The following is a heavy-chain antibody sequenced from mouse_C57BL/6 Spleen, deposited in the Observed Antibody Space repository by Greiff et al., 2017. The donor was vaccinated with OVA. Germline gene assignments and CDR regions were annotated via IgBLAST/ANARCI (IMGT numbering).Heavy chain of an antibody. CDR2: INPSTGGT. V-gene: IGHV1-42*01. CDR1: GYSFTGYY. CDR3: ARGPLDYDYDGFAY. J-gene: IGHJ3*01. Sequence: VHVKQSGPELVKPGASVKISCKASGYSFTGYYMNWVKQSPEKSLEWIGEINPSTGGTTYNQKFKAKATLTVDKSSSTAYMQLKSLTSEDSAVYYCARGPLDYDYDGFAYWGQGTLVTVSA. D-gene: IGHD2-4*01.